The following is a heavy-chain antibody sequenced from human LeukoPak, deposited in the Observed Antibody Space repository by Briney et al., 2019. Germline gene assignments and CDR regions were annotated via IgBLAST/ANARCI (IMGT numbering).Heavy chain of an antibody. CDR1: GGSFNGYY. Sequence: PSETLSLTCAVYGGSFNGYYWSWIRQPPGKGLEWIGEINHSGSTNYNPSLKSRVTISVDTSKNQFSLKLSSVTAADTAVYYCARGSRIAARRKGFDYWGQGTLVTVSS. CDR2: INHSGST. D-gene: IGHD6-6*01. J-gene: IGHJ4*02. V-gene: IGHV4-34*01. CDR3: ARGSRIAARRKGFDY.